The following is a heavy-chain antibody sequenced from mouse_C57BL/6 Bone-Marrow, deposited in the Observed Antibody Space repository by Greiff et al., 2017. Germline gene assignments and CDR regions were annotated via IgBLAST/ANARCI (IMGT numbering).Heavy chain of an antibody. CDR1: GYTFTSYW. CDR2: IHPNSGST. V-gene: IGHV1-64*01. D-gene: IGHD2-1*01. CDR3: ARHGNCGAWFAY. Sequence: QVQLQQPGAELVKPGASVKLSCKASGYTFTSYWMHWVKQRPGQGLEWIGMIHPNSGSTNYNEKFKSKATLTVDKSSSTAYMQLSSLTSEDSAVYYCARHGNCGAWFAYWGKGALVTVAA. J-gene: IGHJ3*01.